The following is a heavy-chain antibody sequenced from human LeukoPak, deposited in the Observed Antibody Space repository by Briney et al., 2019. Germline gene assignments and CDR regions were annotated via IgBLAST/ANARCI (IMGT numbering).Heavy chain of an antibody. J-gene: IGHJ4*02. V-gene: IGHV4-30-4*01. CDR3: ARVGSGSSISIFDY. Sequence: PSETLSLTCTVSGGSPSSGDYYWSWLRQPPGTGLEWIGYIYYSGSTYYNPSLKSRVTISVDTSKNQFSLKLSSVTAADTAVYYCARVGSGSSISIFDYWGQGTLVTVSS. CDR2: IYYSGST. D-gene: IGHD6-6*01. CDR1: GGSPSSGDYY.